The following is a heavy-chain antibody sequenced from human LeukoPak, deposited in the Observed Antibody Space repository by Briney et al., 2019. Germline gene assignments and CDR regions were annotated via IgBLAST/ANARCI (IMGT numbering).Heavy chain of an antibody. CDR2: IYPDDSDT. J-gene: IGHJ6*03. CDR1: GYSFTSYW. D-gene: IGHD2-8*01. CDR3: ARHGHCTNGVCYSNYYYHMDV. Sequence: GESLKISCKGSGYSFTSYWIAWVRQMPGKGLEWMGIIYPDDSDTRYSPSFEGQITISVDKSISTAYLQWSSLKASDTAVYYCARHGHCTNGVCYSNYYYHMDVWGKGTTVTVSS. V-gene: IGHV5-51*01.